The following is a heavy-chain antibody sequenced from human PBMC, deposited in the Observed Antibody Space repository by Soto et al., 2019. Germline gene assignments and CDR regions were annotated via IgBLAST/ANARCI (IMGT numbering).Heavy chain of an antibody. Sequence: HPGGSLRLSCAASGFTFSSYGMHWVRQAPGKGLEWVAVISYDGSNKYYADSVKGRFTISRDNSKNTLYLQMNSLRAEDTAVYYCAKDLRYFDRLLPFAYWGQGTLVRVSS. J-gene: IGHJ4*02. CDR3: AKDLRYFDRLLPFAY. CDR1: GFTFSSYG. CDR2: ISYDGSNK. V-gene: IGHV3-30*18. D-gene: IGHD3-9*01.